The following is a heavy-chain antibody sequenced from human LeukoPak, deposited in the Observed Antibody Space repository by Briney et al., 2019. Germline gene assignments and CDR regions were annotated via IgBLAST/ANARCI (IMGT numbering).Heavy chain of an antibody. CDR1: GGSFSGYY. D-gene: IGHD4-17*01. CDR2: INHSGST. CDR3: ASRDYGDYYFDY. V-gene: IGHV4-34*01. Sequence: SETLSLTCAVYGGSFSGYYWSWIRQPPGKGLEWIGEINHSGSTNYNPSLKSRVTISLDTSKNQFSLKLSSVTAADTAVYYCASRDYGDYYFDYWGQGTLVTVSS. J-gene: IGHJ4*02.